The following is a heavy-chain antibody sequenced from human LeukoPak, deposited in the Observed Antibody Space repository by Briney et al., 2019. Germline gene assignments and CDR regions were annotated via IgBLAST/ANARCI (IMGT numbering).Heavy chain of an antibody. V-gene: IGHV1-69*05. J-gene: IGHJ5*02. Sequence: ASVKVSCKASGGTFSSYAISWVRQAPGQGLEWMGRIIPIFGTANYAQKSQGRVTITTDESTSTAYMELSSLRSEDTAVYYCARDLYCSGGSCYATGWFDPWGQGTLVTVSS. CDR1: GGTFSSYA. CDR2: IIPIFGTA. D-gene: IGHD2-15*01. CDR3: ARDLYCSGGSCYATGWFDP.